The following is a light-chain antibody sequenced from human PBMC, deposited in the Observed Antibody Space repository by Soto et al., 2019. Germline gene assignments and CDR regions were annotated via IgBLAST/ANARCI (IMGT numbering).Light chain of an antibody. V-gene: IGKV3-11*01. CDR1: QSVSTY. Sequence: EIALTQSPATLSLSPGERATLSCRASQSVSTYLAWYQQKPGQAPRLLIYDASTRATGIPARFSGSVSGTDFTLTISSLDRADFAVYSCQHLTNWPLFCGGTKVEIK. CDR3: QHLTNWPL. CDR2: DAS. J-gene: IGKJ4*01.